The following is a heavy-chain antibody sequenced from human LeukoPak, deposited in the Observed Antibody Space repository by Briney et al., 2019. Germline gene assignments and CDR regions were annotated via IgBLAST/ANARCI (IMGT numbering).Heavy chain of an antibody. CDR2: ISGSGGST. J-gene: IGHJ6*03. V-gene: IGHV3-23*01. CDR3: AKNSRYYDFWSGYAYMDV. Sequence: PGGSLRLSCAASGFTISSYAMSWVRQAPGKGLEWVSAISGSGGSTYYADSVKGRFTISRDNSKNTLYLQMNSLRAEDTAIYYCAKNSRYYDFWSGYAYMDVWGKGTTVTVSS. CDR1: GFTISSYA. D-gene: IGHD3-3*01.